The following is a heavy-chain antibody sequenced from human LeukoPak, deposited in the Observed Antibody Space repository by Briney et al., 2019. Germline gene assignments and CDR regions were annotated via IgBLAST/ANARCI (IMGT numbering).Heavy chain of an antibody. CDR2: TNEDGSTT. D-gene: IGHD1-26*01. CDR1: GFTFSSNW. J-gene: IGHJ4*02. Sequence: GGSLRLSCAASGFTFSSNWMHWVRQAPGKGLVWVSRTNEDGSTTNYADSVKGRFTISRDNAKNTLYLQMNSLRAEDTAVYYCVRDLGGRSGHWGQGTLVTVSS. V-gene: IGHV3-74*01. CDR3: VRDLGGRSGH.